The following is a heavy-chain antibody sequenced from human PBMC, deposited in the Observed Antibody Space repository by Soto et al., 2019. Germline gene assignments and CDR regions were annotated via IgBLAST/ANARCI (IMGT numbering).Heavy chain of an antibody. Sequence: APFKVSCKSSGETFTGNYMHWVRQAPGQGLEWMGWISANSSGTDCAQKFQGRVTMTRDTSNSIAYMELSRLRSDDTAVYYCARWHTSVLYYWGQGTLVPVS. CDR2: ISANSSGT. V-gene: IGHV1-2*02. J-gene: IGHJ4*02. CDR1: GETFTGNY. CDR3: ARWHTSVLYY.